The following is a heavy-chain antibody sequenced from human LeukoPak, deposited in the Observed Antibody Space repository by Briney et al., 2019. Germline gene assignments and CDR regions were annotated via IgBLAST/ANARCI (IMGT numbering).Heavy chain of an antibody. D-gene: IGHD4-23*01. CDR3: ARYRGNSVDY. CDR1: GGSISSYY. J-gene: IGHJ4*02. CDR2: IYYSGST. V-gene: IGHV4-59*08. Sequence: PSETLSLTCTVSGGSISSYYWSWIRQPPGKGLEWIGYIYYSGSTNYNPSLKSRVTISVDTSKNQFSLKLSSVTAADTAVYYCARYRGNSVDYWGQGTLVTVSS.